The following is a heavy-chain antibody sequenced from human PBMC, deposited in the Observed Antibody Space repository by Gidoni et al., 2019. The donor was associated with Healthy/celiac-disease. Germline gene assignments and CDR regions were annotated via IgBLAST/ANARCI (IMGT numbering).Heavy chain of an antibody. V-gene: IGHV4-39*07. CDR2: IYYSGST. D-gene: IGHD3-22*01. CDR3: ARDYYDSSGMEGFDY. J-gene: IGHJ4*02. CDR1: GGSISSSSYD. Sequence: QLQLQESGPGLVKPSETLSLTCTVSGGSISSSSYDWGWIRQPPGKGLEWIGSIYYSGSTYYNPSLKSRVTISVDTSKNQFSLKLSSVTAADTAVYYCARDYYDSSGMEGFDYWGQGTLVTVSS.